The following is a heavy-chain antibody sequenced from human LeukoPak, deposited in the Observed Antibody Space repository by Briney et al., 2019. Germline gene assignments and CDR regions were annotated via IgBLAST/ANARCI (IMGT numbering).Heavy chain of an antibody. J-gene: IGHJ5*02. D-gene: IGHD6-13*01. CDR1: GFTFSSYA. CDR3: ARVIRPYSTYNWFDP. V-gene: IGHV3-30-3*01. Sequence: PGGSLRLSCAASGFTFSSYAMHWVRQAPGKGLEWVAVISYDGSNKYYADSVKGRFTISRDNSKNTLYLQMNSLRAEDTAVYYCARVIRPYSTYNWFDPWGQGTLVTVSS. CDR2: ISYDGSNK.